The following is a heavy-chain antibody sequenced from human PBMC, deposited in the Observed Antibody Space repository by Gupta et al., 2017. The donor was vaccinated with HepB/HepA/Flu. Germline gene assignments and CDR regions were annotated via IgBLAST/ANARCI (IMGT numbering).Heavy chain of an antibody. CDR3: AKDFKAYCSGCPDY. V-gene: IGHV3-23*01. D-gene: IGHD2-15*01. J-gene: IGHJ4*02. Sequence: EVHVLESGGGLVQPGGSLRLSCAASGFTFMRHAMNWFRQVPGEGLEWVSCISHSGGSTYYADSVKGRFTISRDQSDNTLYLQMQXLXVEDTAXYFCAKDFKAYCSGCPDYWGQGTLVTVSS. CDR1: GFTFMRHA. CDR2: ISHSGGST.